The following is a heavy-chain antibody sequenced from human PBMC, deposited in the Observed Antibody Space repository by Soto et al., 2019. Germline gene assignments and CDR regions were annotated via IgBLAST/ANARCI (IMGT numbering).Heavy chain of an antibody. CDR2: IYYSGST. Sequence: PSETLSLTCTVSGGSISSYYWSWIRQPPGKGLEWIGYIYYSGSTNYNPSLKSRVTISVDTSKNQFSLKLSSVTAADTAVYYCARDLWFGDYYYYYGMDVWGQGTTVTVSS. CDR1: GGSISSYY. J-gene: IGHJ6*02. CDR3: ARDLWFGDYYYYYGMDV. D-gene: IGHD3-10*01. V-gene: IGHV4-59*01.